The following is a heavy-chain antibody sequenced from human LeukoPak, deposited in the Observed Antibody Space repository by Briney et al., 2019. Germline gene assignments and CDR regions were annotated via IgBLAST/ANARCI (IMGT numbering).Heavy chain of an antibody. J-gene: IGHJ4*02. CDR1: GGSISSYY. CDR3: ARGDKGPAATMIWNY. V-gene: IGHV4-4*07. CDR2: IYTSGST. Sequence: SETLSLTCTVSGGSISSYYWSWIRQPAGKGLEWIGRIYTSGSTSYNPSLKSRVTMSVDTSKNQFSLKLSSVTAADTAVYYCARGDKGPAATMIWNYWGQGTLVTVSS. D-gene: IGHD3-22*01.